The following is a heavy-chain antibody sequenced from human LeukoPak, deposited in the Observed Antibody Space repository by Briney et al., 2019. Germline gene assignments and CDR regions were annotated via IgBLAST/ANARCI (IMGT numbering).Heavy chain of an antibody. CDR2: ISYDGSNK. CDR3: AKEGVRGKYYYYYYMDV. V-gene: IGHV3-30*18. J-gene: IGHJ6*03. D-gene: IGHD3-16*01. Sequence: GGSLRLSCAASGLTFSSYGMHWVRQAPGKGLEWVAVISYDGSNKYYADSVKGRFTISRDNSKNTLYLQMNSLRAEDTAVYYCAKEGVRGKYYYYYYMDVWGKGTTVTVSS. CDR1: GLTFSSYG.